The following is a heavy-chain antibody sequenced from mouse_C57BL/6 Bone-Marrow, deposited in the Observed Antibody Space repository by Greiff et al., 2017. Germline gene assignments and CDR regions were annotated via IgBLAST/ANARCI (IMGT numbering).Heavy chain of an antibody. CDR1: YTFFRRVH. Sequence: VQLQESGPELARPWASVKISCQAFYTFFRRVHFAIRDTNYWMQWVKQRPGQGLEWNGAFYPGNGDTSYNQKFKCTATFTADKSTSAAYMQLSSLTSEDSAVYYCAFTSVVGARGPWFAYWGQGTLVTVSA. CDR3: SEDSAVYYCAFTSVVGARGPWFAY. J-gene: IGHJ3*01. D-gene: IGHD1-1*01. CDR2: GQGLEWNG. V-gene: IGHV1-87*01.